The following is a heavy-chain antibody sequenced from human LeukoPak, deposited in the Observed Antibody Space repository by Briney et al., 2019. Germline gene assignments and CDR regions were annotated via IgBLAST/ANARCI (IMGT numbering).Heavy chain of an antibody. Sequence: PGGSLRLSCEASGFSFSDYGMHWVRQAPGKGLEWVAFIRYNGDNKYYADSVKGRFTVSRDNSRSTLYLQMNSLRVEDTAVYYCAKRVVIRSTDYFYYYIHVWGKGTTVTVSS. V-gene: IGHV3-30*02. CDR3: AKRVVIRSTDYFYYYIHV. CDR1: GFSFSDYG. J-gene: IGHJ6*03. D-gene: IGHD3-3*01. CDR2: IRYNGDNK.